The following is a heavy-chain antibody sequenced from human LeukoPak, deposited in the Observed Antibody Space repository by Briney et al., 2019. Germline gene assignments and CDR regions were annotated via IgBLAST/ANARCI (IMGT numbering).Heavy chain of an antibody. CDR1: GGTFSSYA. Sequence: ASVKVSCKASGGTFSSYAISWVRQAPGQGLEWMGGIIPIFGTANYAQKFQGRVTITTDESTSTAYMELSSLRSEDTAVYYCARGAFGYCSSTSCHTNWFDPWGQGTLVTVSS. V-gene: IGHV1-69*05. D-gene: IGHD2-2*02. CDR3: ARGAFGYCSSTSCHTNWFDP. CDR2: IIPIFGTA. J-gene: IGHJ5*02.